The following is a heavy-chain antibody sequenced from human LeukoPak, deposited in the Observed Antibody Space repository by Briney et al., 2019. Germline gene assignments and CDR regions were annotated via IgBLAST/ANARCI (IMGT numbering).Heavy chain of an antibody. CDR1: GGSFSGYY. CDR2: INHSGST. CDR3: ASRPMVRGVYFYYYYYMDV. D-gene: IGHD3-10*01. Sequence: SETLSLTCAVYGGSFSGYYWSWIRQPPGKGLEWIGEINHSGSTNYNPSLKSRVTISVDTSKNQFSLKLSSVTAADTAVYYCASRPMVRGVYFYYYYYMDVLGQRDHGHHLL. V-gene: IGHV4-34*01. J-gene: IGHJ6*03.